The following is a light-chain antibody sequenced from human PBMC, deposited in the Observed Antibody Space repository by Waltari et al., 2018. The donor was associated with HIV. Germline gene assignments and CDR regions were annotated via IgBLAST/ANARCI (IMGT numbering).Light chain of an antibody. J-gene: IGKJ4*01. CDR3: QQYNNWPLA. CDR2: GAS. Sequence: EIMTTQSPSTLSVSPGAIATLACRASQRVSTDLAGDQQKPGQAPRRLMYGASTRATGIPARFSGSGSGTDFTLTISSLQSEDSVTYYCQQYNNWPLAFGGGTKVEIK. CDR1: QRVSTD. V-gene: IGKV3-15*01.